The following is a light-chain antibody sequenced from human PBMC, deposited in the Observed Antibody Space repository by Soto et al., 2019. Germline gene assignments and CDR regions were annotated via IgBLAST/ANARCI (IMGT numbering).Light chain of an antibody. CDR2: EVS. V-gene: IGLV2-14*01. J-gene: IGLJ2*01. CDR1: SSDVGGYNS. CDR3: SSNTSTSSVV. Sequence: QSALTQPASVSGSPGQSITISCTGTSSDVGGYNSVSWYQQHPGKAPKLMIYEVSHRPSGVSDRFSGSKSGNTASLTISGLQAEDEADYYCSSNTSTSSVVFGGGTKLTVL.